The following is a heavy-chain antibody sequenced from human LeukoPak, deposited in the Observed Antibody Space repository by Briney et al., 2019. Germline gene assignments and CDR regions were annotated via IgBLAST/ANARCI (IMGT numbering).Heavy chain of an antibody. V-gene: IGHV4-31*03. J-gene: IGHJ5*02. D-gene: IGHD3-10*01. CDR1: GDSIRSGGYY. Sequence: KSSETLSLTCTVSGDSIRSGGYYWSWIRQHPGKGLEWNGYIYYDGSNDYNPSLKSRLTRSVDTSKNQFSLRLTSVTAADTAVYYCARQSYYYGSFDPWGQGTLVTVSS. CDR3: ARQSYYYGSFDP. CDR2: IYYDGSN.